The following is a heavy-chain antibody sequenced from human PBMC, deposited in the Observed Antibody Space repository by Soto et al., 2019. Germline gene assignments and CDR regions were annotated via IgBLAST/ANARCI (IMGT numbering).Heavy chain of an antibody. V-gene: IGHV4-30-2*05. J-gene: IGHJ4*02. Sequence: SETLSLTCAVSGGSISSGGDSWSWIRQPPGKGLEWIGHIYNGGSTYNNPSLTSRVTISVDTSRNQFSLQLTSVSAADTAVYYCATGPSGDKVDSWGQGILVTVSS. CDR1: GGSISSGGDS. D-gene: IGHD7-27*01. CDR3: ATGPSGDKVDS. CDR2: IYNGGST.